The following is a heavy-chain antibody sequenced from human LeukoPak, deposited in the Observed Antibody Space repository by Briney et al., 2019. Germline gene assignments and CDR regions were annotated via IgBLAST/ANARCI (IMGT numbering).Heavy chain of an antibody. CDR2: IYYSGST. CDR1: GGSISSSSYY. CDR3: ASYSSSWPDY. D-gene: IGHD6-13*01. V-gene: IGHV4-39*07. J-gene: IGHJ4*02. Sequence: SESLSLTCTVSGGSISSSSYYWGWIRQPPGKGLEWIGSIYYSGSTYYNPSLKSRVTISVDTSKNQFSLKLSSVTAADTAVYYCASYSSSWPDYWGQGTLVTVSS.